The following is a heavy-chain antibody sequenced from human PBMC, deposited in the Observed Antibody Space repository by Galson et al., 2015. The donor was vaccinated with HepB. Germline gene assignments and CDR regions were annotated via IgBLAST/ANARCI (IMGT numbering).Heavy chain of an antibody. V-gene: IGHV3-23*01. CDR3: VTTVRGINY. CDR1: GFTFNSYA. D-gene: IGHD3-10*01. J-gene: IGHJ4*02. Sequence: SLRLSCAASGFTFNSYAMAWVRQAPGKGLEWVSVVTSGGDKTIFPKSRAGRVIVSRDKFRNTLYLQTSSLRADDTAVYYCVTTVRGINYWGQGTLLTVSS. CDR2: VTSGGDKT.